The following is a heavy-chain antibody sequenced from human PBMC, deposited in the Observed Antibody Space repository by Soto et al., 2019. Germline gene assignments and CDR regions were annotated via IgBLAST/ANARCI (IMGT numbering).Heavy chain of an antibody. J-gene: IGHJ6*02. CDR3: ARISKLRGVTATHNYGMDV. D-gene: IGHD2-21*02. CDR1: GGSISSGGYY. V-gene: IGHV4-31*03. Sequence: ASETLSLTCTVSGGSISSGGYYWSWIRQHPGKGLEWIGYIYYSGSTYYNPSLKSRVTISVDTSKNQFSLKLSSVTAADTAVYYCARISKLRGVTATHNYGMDVWGQGTTVTVSS. CDR2: IYYSGST.